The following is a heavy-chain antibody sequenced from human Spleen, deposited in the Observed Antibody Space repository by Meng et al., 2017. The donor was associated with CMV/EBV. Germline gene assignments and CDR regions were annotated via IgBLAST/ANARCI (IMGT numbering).Heavy chain of an antibody. V-gene: IGHV1-2*02. CDR1: GYTFTGYY. CDR2: INPNSGGT. J-gene: IGHJ4*02. CDR3: ARAPGVVDYFDY. Sequence: SCKASGYTFTGYYMHWVRQAPGQGLEWVGWINPNSGGTNYAQKFQGRVTMTRDTSISTAYMELSRLRSDDTAVYYCARAPGVVDYFDYWGQGTLVTVSS. D-gene: IGHD2-15*01.